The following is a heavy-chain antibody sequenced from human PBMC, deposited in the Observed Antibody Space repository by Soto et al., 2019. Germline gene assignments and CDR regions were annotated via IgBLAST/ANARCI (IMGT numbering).Heavy chain of an antibody. CDR2: IDWDDDK. CDR3: ARRSSGWYYFDY. CDR1: GFSLSTSGMC. J-gene: IGHJ4*02. V-gene: IGHV2-70*11. D-gene: IGHD6-19*01. Sequence: KSGPTLVNPTQTLTLTCTFSGFSLSTSGMCVSWIRQPPGKALEWLARIDWDDDKYYNTSLKTRLTISKDTSKNQVVLTMTNMDPVDTATYYCARRSSGWYYFDYWGQGTLVTVSS.